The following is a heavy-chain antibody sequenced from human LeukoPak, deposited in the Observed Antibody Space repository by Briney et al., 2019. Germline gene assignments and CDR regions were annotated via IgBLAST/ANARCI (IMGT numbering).Heavy chain of an antibody. CDR1: GFTFSSYA. V-gene: IGHV3-23*01. CDR2: ISGSGDRT. Sequence: GGSLRLSCAASGFTFSSYAMNWVRQAPGKGLEWVSRISGSGDRTYHADSVKGRFTISRDNSNNTLFLEMNSLRAEDTAVYYCAREAKYGGSFDYWGQGTLVTVSS. J-gene: IGHJ4*02. CDR3: AREAKYGGSFDY. D-gene: IGHD2-21*01.